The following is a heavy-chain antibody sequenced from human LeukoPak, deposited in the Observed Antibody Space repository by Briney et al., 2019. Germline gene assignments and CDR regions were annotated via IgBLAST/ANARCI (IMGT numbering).Heavy chain of an antibody. V-gene: IGHV4-39*07. CDR3: ARDRRIAVAGFDY. CDR2: IYYSGST. CDR1: GGSISSSSYY. D-gene: IGHD6-19*01. J-gene: IGHJ4*02. Sequence: SETLSLTCTVSGGSISSSSYYWGWIRQPPGKGLEWIGSIYYSGSTYYNPSLKSRVTISVDTSKNQFSLKLSSVTAADTAAYYCARDRRIAVAGFDYWGQGTLVTVSS.